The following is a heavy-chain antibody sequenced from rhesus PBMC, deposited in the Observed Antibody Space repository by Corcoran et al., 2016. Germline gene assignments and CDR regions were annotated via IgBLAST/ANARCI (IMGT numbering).Heavy chain of an antibody. V-gene: IGHV1-1*01. CDR1: GYTFTSYS. D-gene: IGHD5-24*01. J-gene: IGHJ4*01. CDR3: TRANSGYGGWFDY. Sequence: QVQLVQSGAEIKQPGASVKLSCKASGYTFTSYSMHWVRQAPGQGLEWIGLISPYNGNQGYAQNFQGRVTITTDTSTSTGYMELSSLRSEDTAVYYCTRANSGYGGWFDYWGQGVLVTVSS. CDR2: ISPYNGNQ.